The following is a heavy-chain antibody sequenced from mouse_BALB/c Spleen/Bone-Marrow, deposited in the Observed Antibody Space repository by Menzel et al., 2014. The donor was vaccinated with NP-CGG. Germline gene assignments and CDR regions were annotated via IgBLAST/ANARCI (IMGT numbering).Heavy chain of an antibody. V-gene: IGHV2-9*02. CDR3: ARGSYYEGAMDY. D-gene: IGHD1-1*01. Sequence: VKLMESGPGLVAPSQSLSITCTVSGFSLTSYGVHWVCQPPGKVLEWLGVIWAGGSTNYNSALMSRLGISKDNSKSQVFLKMNSLQTDDTAMYYCARGSYYEGAMDYWGQGTSVTVSS. CDR1: GFSLTSYG. J-gene: IGHJ4*01. CDR2: IWAGGST.